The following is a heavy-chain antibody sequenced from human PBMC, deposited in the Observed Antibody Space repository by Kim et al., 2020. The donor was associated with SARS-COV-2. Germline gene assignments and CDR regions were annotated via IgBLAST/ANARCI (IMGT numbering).Heavy chain of an antibody. J-gene: IGHJ5*02. CDR3: ARLSHYDILTGYSPWFDP. CDR2: IYYSGST. V-gene: IGHV4-39*01. Sequence: SETLSLTCTVSGGSISSSSYYWGWIRQPPGKGLEWIGSIYYSGSTYYNPSLKSRVTISVDTSKNQFSLKLSSVTAADTAVYYCARLSHYDILTGYSPWFDPWGQGTLVTVSS. D-gene: IGHD3-9*01. CDR1: GGSISSSSYY.